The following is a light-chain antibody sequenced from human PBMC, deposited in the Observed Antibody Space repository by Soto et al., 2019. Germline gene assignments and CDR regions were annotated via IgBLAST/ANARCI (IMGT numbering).Light chain of an antibody. Sequence: EIVMTQSPAALSVSPGKRTTLSCRASQSVSSNLAWYQQKPGQAPRLLIYGASTRATGIPARFSGSGSGTEFTLTISSLQSEDFAVYYCQQYSSWPRTFGQGTQVEIK. V-gene: IGKV3-15*01. CDR3: QQYSSWPRT. J-gene: IGKJ1*01. CDR2: GAS. CDR1: QSVSSN.